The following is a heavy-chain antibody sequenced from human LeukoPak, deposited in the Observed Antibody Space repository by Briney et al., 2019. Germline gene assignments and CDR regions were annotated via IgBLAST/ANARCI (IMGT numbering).Heavy chain of an antibody. CDR1: GFTFSSYA. CDR3: ARAMPHPGEIWSGYLWHYYYYYMDV. V-gene: IGHV3-30-3*01. J-gene: IGHJ6*03. CDR2: ISYDGSNK. Sequence: PGRSLRLSCAASGFTFSSYAMHWVRQAPGKGLEWVAVISYDGSNKYYADSVKGRFTISRDNSKNTLYLQMNSLRAEDTAVYYCARAMPHPGEIWSGYLWHYYYYYMDVWGKGTTVTVSS. D-gene: IGHD3-3*01.